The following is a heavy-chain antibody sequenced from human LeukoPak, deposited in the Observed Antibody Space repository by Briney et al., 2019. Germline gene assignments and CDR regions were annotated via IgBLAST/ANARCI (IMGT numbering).Heavy chain of an antibody. D-gene: IGHD3-10*01. J-gene: IGHJ4*02. CDR3: ARVGGAMVRGVPHYFDY. V-gene: IGHV1-2*02. Sequence: ASVKVSCKAPGYTFTGYYMHWVRQAPGQGLEWMGWINPNGGGTNYAQKFQGRVTMTRDTSISTAYMELSRLRSDDTAVYYCARVGGAMVRGVPHYFDYWGQGTLVTVSS. CDR1: GYTFTGYY. CDR2: INPNGGGT.